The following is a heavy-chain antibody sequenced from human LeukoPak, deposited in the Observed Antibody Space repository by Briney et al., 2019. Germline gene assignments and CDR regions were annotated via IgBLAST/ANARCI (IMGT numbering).Heavy chain of an antibody. CDR1: GGSISSSSYY. J-gene: IGHJ6*03. Sequence: SETLSLTCTVSGGSISSSSYYWGWIRQPPGKGLEWIGSIYYSGSTYYNPSLKSRVTISVDTSKNQFSLKLSSVTAADTAVYYCARAGMIFGVVITYYYYMDVWGKGTTVTVSS. CDR3: ARAGMIFGVVITYYYYMDV. D-gene: IGHD3-3*01. CDR2: IYYSGST. V-gene: IGHV4-39*07.